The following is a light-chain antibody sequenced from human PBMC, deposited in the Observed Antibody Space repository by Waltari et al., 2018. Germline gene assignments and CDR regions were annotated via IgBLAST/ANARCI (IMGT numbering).Light chain of an antibody. J-gene: IGLJ2*01. Sequence: SFELTQPPSVSVSPGQTASITCSGDKLGDKYAYWYQQRPGQSPILVIYQDTKRPSGIPERFSGSNSGNTATLTISGTQPIDEADDYFQAWDSNTARFGGGTKLTVL. V-gene: IGLV3-1*01. CDR2: QDT. CDR3: QAWDSNTAR. CDR1: KLGDKY.